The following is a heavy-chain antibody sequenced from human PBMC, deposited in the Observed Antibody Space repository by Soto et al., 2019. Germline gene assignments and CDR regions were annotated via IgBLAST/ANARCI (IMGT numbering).Heavy chain of an antibody. CDR1: GYSIKIGYY. V-gene: IGHV4-38-2*01. J-gene: IGHJ4*02. CDR3: AGPDSYPSGLDC. CDR2: VYHSGGT. Sequence: SQTLSLTCVVSGYSIKIGYYWGWIRQPPGKGLEYIGSVYHSGGTFYNPSLKSRVTISADTSKNLFSLMLSSVTAADTAVYFCAGPDSYPSGLDCWGQGTLVIVSS. D-gene: IGHD6-19*01.